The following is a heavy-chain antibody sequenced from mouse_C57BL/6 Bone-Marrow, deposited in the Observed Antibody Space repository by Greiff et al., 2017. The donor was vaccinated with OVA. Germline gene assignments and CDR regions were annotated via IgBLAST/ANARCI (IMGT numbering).Heavy chain of an antibody. J-gene: IGHJ3*01. CDR2: INPNNGGT. CDR1: GYTFTDYY. V-gene: IGHV1-26*01. Sequence: VQLQQSGPELVKPGASVKISCKASGYTFTDYYMNWVKQSHGKSLEWIGDINPNNGGTSYNQKFKGKATLTVDKSSSTAYMELRSLTSEDSAVYYCARSRYSFAYWGQGTLVTVSA. D-gene: IGHD2-12*01. CDR3: ARSRYSFAY.